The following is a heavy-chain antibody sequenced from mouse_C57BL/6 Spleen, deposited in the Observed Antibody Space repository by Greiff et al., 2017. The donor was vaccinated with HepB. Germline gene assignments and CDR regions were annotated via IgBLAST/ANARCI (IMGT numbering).Heavy chain of an antibody. D-gene: IGHD2-5*01. Sequence: VQLQQSGTVLARPGASVKMSCKTSGYTFTSYWMHWVKQRPGQGLEWIGAIYPGNSDTSYNQKFKGKAKLTAVTSASTAYMELSSLTNEDSAVYYCTRGTYYSNYGAMDYWGQGTSVTVSS. CDR1: GYTFTSYW. CDR2: IYPGNSDT. CDR3: TRGTYYSNYGAMDY. V-gene: IGHV1-5*01. J-gene: IGHJ4*01.